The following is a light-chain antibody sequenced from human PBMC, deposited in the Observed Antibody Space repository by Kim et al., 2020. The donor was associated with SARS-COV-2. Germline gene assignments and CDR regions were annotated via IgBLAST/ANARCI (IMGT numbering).Light chain of an antibody. J-gene: IGLJ1*01. V-gene: IGLV3-19*01. CDR3: NSRDSSGNHYV. CDR2: GKN. Sequence: SSELTQDPAVSVALGQTVRITCQGDSLRSYYASWYRQKPGQAPVLVIYGKNNRPSGIPDRFSGSSSGNTASLTITGAQAEDEADYYCNSRDSSGNHYVFGTGTKVTVL. CDR1: SLRSYY.